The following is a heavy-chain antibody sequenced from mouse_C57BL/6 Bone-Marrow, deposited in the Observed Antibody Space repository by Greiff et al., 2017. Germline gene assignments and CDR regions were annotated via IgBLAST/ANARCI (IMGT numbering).Heavy chain of an antibody. CDR1: GFSLTSYA. Sequence: VKLVESGPGLVAPSQSLSITCTVSGFSLTSYAISWVRQPPGKGLAWLGVIWTGGGTNYNSALKSRLSISKDNSKSQVFLKMNSLQTDDTARYYCARKKEGRDGYDDYFDYWGQGTTLTVSS. V-gene: IGHV2-9-1*01. D-gene: IGHD2-2*01. CDR2: IWTGGGT. CDR3: ARKKEGRDGYDDYFDY. J-gene: IGHJ2*01.